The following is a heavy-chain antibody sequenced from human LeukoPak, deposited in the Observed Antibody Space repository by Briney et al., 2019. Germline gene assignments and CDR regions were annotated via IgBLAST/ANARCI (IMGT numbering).Heavy chain of an antibody. D-gene: IGHD1-26*01. CDR2: ISAYNGNT. J-gene: IGHJ6*03. Sequence: ASVKVSCKASGYTFTSYGISWVRQAPGQGLEWMGWISAYNGNTNYAQKLQGRVTMTTDTSTSTAYMELRSLRSDDTAVYYCARDQSGSYYYYYYYVDVWGKGTTVTVSS. CDR1: GYTFTSYG. V-gene: IGHV1-18*01. CDR3: ARDQSGSYYYYYYYVDV.